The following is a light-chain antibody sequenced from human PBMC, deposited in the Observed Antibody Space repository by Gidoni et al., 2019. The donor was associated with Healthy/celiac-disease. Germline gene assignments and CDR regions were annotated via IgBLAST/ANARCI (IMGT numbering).Light chain of an antibody. Sequence: QSALTQPASVSGSPGQSITISCTGTSSDVGSYNLVSWYQQHPGKAPKLMIYEVSKRPSGVSNRFSGSKSGNTASLTISGLQAEDEADYYCCSYAGSSTLFTFGPGT. J-gene: IGLJ1*01. V-gene: IGLV2-23*02. CDR3: CSYAGSSTLFT. CDR1: SSDVGSYNL. CDR2: EVS.